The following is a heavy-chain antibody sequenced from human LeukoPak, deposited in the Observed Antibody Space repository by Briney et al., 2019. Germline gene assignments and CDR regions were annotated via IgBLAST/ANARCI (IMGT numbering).Heavy chain of an antibody. D-gene: IGHD3-22*01. Sequence: ASVKVSCKASGYTFTGYYMHWVRQAPGQGLEWMGRINPNSGGTNYAQKFQGRVTMTRDTSISTAYMELSRLRSDDTAVYYCARLKYYYDSSGQHYYFDYWGQGTLVTVSS. CDR2: INPNSGGT. V-gene: IGHV1-2*06. J-gene: IGHJ4*02. CDR1: GYTFTGYY. CDR3: ARLKYYYDSSGQHYYFDY.